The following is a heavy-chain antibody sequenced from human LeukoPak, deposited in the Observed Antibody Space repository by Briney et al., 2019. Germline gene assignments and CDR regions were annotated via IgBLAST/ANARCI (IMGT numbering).Heavy chain of an antibody. V-gene: IGHV4-34*01. Sequence: SETLSLTCAVYGGSFSSYYWSWIRQPPGKGLECIGEINHGGSTNYNPSLKSRVTISVDTSKNQFSLKLNSVTAADTAVYFCARASSYVYSSEQAAHMDVWGKGTTVTVSS. CDR3: ARASSYVYSSEQAAHMDV. CDR2: INHGGST. CDR1: GGSFSSYY. J-gene: IGHJ6*03. D-gene: IGHD6-25*01.